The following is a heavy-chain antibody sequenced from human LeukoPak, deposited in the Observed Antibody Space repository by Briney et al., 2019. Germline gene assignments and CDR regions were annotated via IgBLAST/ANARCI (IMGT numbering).Heavy chain of an antibody. J-gene: IGHJ4*02. CDR2: IRQDGNEK. D-gene: IGHD3-9*01. Sequence: GGSLRLSCAASGFTFSNYWMSWVRQAPGKGLEWVANIRQDGNEKYYVGSVRGRFTISRDNAKNSLYLQMNSLRAEDTAVYYCAGHYDILTGTFPYYWGQGTQVTVSS. V-gene: IGHV3-7*03. CDR3: AGHYDILTGTFPYY. CDR1: GFTFSNYW.